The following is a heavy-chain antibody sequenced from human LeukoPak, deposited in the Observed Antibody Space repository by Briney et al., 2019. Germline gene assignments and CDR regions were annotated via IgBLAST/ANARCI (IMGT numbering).Heavy chain of an antibody. Sequence: PGGSLRLSCAASGFTFSSYAMSWVRQAPGKGLEWVSAISGSGGSTYYADSVEGRFTISRDNSKNTLYLQMNSLRAEDTAVYYCAKASRIPSGYFPFFDYWGQGTLVTVSS. CDR3: AKASRIPSGYFPFFDY. CDR2: ISGSGGST. J-gene: IGHJ4*02. V-gene: IGHV3-23*01. D-gene: IGHD3-22*01. CDR1: GFTFSSYA.